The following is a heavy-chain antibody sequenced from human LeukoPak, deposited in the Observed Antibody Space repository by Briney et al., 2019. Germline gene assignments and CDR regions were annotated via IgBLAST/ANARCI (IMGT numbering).Heavy chain of an antibody. V-gene: IGHV4-59*01. Sequence: KPSETLSLTCTVSGGSISSYYWSWIRQPPGKGLEWIGYIYYSGSTNYNPSLKSRVTISVDTSKNQFSLKLSSVTAADTAVYYCAREGYGETDYWGQGTLVTVSS. CDR3: AREGYGETDY. CDR2: IYYSGST. D-gene: IGHD4-17*01. CDR1: GGSISSYY. J-gene: IGHJ4*02.